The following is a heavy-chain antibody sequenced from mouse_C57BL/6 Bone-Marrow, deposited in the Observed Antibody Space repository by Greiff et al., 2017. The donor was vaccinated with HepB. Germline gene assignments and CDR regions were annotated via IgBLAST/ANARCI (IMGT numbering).Heavy chain of an antibody. CDR2: ISDGGSYT. J-gene: IGHJ4*01. V-gene: IGHV5-4*01. CDR3: ARGRGYDGYYAMDY. D-gene: IGHD2-2*01. Sequence: EVHLVESGGGLVKPGGSLKLSCAASGFTFSSYAMSWVRQTPEKRLEWVATISDGGSYTYYPDNVKGRFTISRDNAKNNLYLQMSHLKSEDTAMYYCARGRGYDGYYAMDYWGQGTSVTVSS. CDR1: GFTFSSYA.